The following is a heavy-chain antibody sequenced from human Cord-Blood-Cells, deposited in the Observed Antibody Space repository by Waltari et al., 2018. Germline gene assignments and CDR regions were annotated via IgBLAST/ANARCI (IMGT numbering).Heavy chain of an antibody. J-gene: IGHJ4*02. Sequence: EVQLVESGGGLVQPGRSLRLSCADSGFTFDDYAMHWVRQAPGKGLEWVSGISWNSGSIGYADSVKGRFTISRDNAKNSLYLQMNSLRAEDTALYYCAKEWSGSADYWGQGTLVTVSS. CDR2: ISWNSGSI. CDR3: AKEWSGSADY. D-gene: IGHD6-25*01. V-gene: IGHV3-9*01. CDR1: GFTFDDYA.